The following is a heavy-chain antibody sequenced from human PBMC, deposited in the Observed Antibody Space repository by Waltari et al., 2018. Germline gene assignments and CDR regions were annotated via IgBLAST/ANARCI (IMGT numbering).Heavy chain of an antibody. J-gene: IGHJ2*01. V-gene: IGHV4-34*01. CDR2: INHSGST. Sequence: QVQLQQWGAGLLKPSETLSLTCAVYGGSFSGYYWSWIRQPPGKGLEWIGEINHSGSTNDNPALKSRVTISVDTSKNQFSLKLSSVTAADTAVYYCARGRKREGIDLWGRGTLVTVSS. CDR1: GGSFSGYY. CDR3: ARGRKREGIDL.